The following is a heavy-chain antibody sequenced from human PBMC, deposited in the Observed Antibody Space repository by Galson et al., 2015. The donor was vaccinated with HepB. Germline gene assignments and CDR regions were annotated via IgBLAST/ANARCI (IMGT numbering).Heavy chain of an antibody. J-gene: IGHJ4*02. CDR2: IKQDGSEK. V-gene: IGHV3-7*01. D-gene: IGHD3-10*01. Sequence: LRLSCAASGFTFSDYWMSWVRQAPGKGLEWVANIKQDGSEKYYVDSVKGRFTISRDNAKNSLYLQMNSLRAEDTAVYYCARDYYGSGSYYNPPFDYWGQGTLVTVSS. CDR1: GFTFSDYW. CDR3: ARDYYGSGSYYNPPFDY.